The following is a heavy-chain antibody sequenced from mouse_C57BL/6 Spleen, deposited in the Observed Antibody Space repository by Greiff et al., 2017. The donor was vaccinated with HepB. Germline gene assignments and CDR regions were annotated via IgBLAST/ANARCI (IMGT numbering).Heavy chain of an antibody. Sequence: QVQLQQPGAELVMPGASVKLSCKASGYTFTSYWMHWVKQRPGQGLEWIGEIDPSDSYTNYNQKFKGKSTLTVDKSSSTADMQLSSLTSEDSAVYYGARRGGDWYFDVWGTGTTVTVSS. CDR3: ARRGGDWYFDV. CDR2: IDPSDSYT. V-gene: IGHV1-69*01. J-gene: IGHJ1*03. CDR1: GYTFTSYW.